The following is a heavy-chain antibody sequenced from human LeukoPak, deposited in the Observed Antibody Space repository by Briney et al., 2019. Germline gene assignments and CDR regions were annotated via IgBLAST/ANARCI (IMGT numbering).Heavy chain of an antibody. CDR2: IYFTGTI. CDR3: ARDSGTTGEVKFDP. D-gene: IGHD3-10*01. V-gene: IGHV4-4*07. J-gene: IGHJ5*02. CDR1: GVSISSHY. Sequence: SETLSLTCTVSGVSISSHYWSWIRQPAGKGLEWIGRIYFTGTITYNPSLESRVTMSIDTSKNQFSLKLNSLTAADTAVYYCARDSGTTGEVKFDPWGQGTLVTVSS.